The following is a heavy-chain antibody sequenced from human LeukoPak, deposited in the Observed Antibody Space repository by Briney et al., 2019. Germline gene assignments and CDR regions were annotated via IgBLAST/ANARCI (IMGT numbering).Heavy chain of an antibody. CDR1: GCTFSSYA. CDR2: IKSKTDGGTT. D-gene: IGHD6-13*01. Sequence: GGSLRLSCAASGCTFSSYAMSWVRQAPGKGLEWVGRIKSKTDGGTTDYAAPVKGRFTISRDDSKNTLYLQMNSVKTEDTAVYYCTTDRASSWYFGIQHNWFDPWGQGTLVTVSS. V-gene: IGHV3-15*01. CDR3: TTDRASSWYFGIQHNWFDP. J-gene: IGHJ5*02.